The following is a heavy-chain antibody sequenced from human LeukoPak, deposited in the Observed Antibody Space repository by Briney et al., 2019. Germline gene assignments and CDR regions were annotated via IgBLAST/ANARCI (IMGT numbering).Heavy chain of an antibody. CDR3: AKDDAWLRFGE. CDR2: ISGSGGGT. J-gene: IGHJ4*02. CDR1: GFTFSSYA. V-gene: IGHV3-23*01. Sequence: PGGSLRLSCAASGFTFSSYAMSWVRQAPGKGLEWVSAISGSGGGTYYADPVKGRFTISRDNSKNTLYLEVISLTADDTAVYYCAKDDAWLRFGEWSQGTLVTVSS. D-gene: IGHD3-10*01.